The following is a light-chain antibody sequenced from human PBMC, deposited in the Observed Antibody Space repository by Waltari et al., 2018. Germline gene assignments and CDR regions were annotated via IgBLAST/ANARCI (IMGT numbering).Light chain of an antibody. CDR3: AAWDGSQFARV. CDR1: SSIIGSDT. J-gene: IGLJ3*02. V-gene: IGLV1-44*01. CDR2: STN. Sequence: QSVLTQPPSASGTPGQRVIISCSGSSSIIGSDTVNWYQQLPGTAPRLLIYSTNQRPSGVPDRFSGSKSGTSACLAISGLQSEDESDYYCAAWDGSQFARVFGGGTKLSVL.